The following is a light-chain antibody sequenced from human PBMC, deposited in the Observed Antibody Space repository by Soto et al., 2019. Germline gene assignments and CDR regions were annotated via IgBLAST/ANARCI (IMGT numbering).Light chain of an antibody. CDR2: RNN. V-gene: IGLV1-47*01. Sequence: QPVLNQPASASGTPGQRGTISCSGSSSNIGSNYVYWYQQLPGTAPKLLIYRNNQRPSGVPDRFSGSKSGTSASLAISGLRSEDEADYYCAAWDDSLSGYVFGTGTKVTVL. CDR1: SSNIGSNY. CDR3: AAWDDSLSGYV. J-gene: IGLJ1*01.